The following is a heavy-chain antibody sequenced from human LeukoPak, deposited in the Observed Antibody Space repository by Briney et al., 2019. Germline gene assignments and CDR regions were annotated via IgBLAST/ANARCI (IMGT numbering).Heavy chain of an antibody. CDR1: GYTFTSYG. J-gene: IGHJ4*02. D-gene: IGHD3-16*01. CDR2: ISAYNGNT. CDR3: AREPGGGFQYDY. Sequence: ASVKVSCKASGYTFTSYGISWVRQAPGQGLEWTGWISAYNGNTNYAQKLQGRVTMTTDTSTSTAHMELRSLRSDDTAVYYCAREPGGGFQYDYWGQGTLVTVSS. V-gene: IGHV1-18*04.